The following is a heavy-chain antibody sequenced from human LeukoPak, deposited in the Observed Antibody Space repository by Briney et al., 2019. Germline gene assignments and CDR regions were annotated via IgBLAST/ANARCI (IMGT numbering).Heavy chain of an antibody. D-gene: IGHD6-19*01. J-gene: IGHJ4*02. V-gene: IGHV3-30-3*01. Sequence: PGGSLRLSCAASGFTFSSYAMHWVRQAPGKGLEWVAVISYDGSNKYYADSVKGRFTISRDNSKNTLYLQMNSLRAEDTAVYYCARGPIAVAGIMNYWGQGTLVTVSS. CDR3: ARGPIAVAGIMNY. CDR1: GFTFSSYA. CDR2: ISYDGSNK.